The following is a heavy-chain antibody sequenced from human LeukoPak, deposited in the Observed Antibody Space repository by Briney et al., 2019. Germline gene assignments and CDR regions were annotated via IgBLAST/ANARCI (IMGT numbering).Heavy chain of an antibody. D-gene: IGHD3-22*01. Sequence: ASVKVSCKASGYTFTSCDINWVRQATGQGLEWMGWMNPNSGNTGYAQKFQGRVTMTRNTSISTAYMELSSLRSEDTAVYYCARAYYYDSSGYYYAGYWGQGTLVTVSS. CDR2: MNPNSGNT. CDR1: GYTFTSCD. CDR3: ARAYYYDSSGYYYAGY. V-gene: IGHV1-8*01. J-gene: IGHJ4*02.